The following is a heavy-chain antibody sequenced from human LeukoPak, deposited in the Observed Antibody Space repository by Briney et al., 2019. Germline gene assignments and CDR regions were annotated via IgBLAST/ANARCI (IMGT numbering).Heavy chain of an antibody. D-gene: IGHD2-15*01. Sequence: SQTLSLTCTVSGGSISSGSYYWSWIRQPAGKGLEWIGRIYTSGSTSYNPSLKSRVTISVDTSKNQFSLKLSSVTAADTAVYYCARESLWGLIVAVAATGWFDPWGQGTLVTVSS. CDR3: ARESLWGLIVAVAATGWFDP. CDR2: IYTSGST. V-gene: IGHV4-61*02. CDR1: GGSISSGSYY. J-gene: IGHJ5*02.